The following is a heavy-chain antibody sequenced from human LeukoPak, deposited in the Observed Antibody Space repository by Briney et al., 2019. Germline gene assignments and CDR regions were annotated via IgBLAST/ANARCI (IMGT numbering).Heavy chain of an antibody. V-gene: IGHV3-23*01. CDR2: ISATNGNT. Sequence: PGGSLRLSCAASGFTFSIYATIWVRQAPGKGLEWVSAISATNGNTYYADSVKGRFTISRDNSRYTLYLQMNSLRAEDTAVYYCAKDLSYGYKDWGQGTLVTVSS. D-gene: IGHD3-16*01. CDR3: AKDLSYGYKD. J-gene: IGHJ4*02. CDR1: GFTFSIYA.